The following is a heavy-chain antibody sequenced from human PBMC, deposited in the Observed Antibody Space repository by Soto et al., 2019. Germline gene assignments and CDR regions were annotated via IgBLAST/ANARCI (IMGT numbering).Heavy chain of an antibody. CDR3: VRDFRGAVAGSEFDH. D-gene: IGHD6-19*01. CDR1: GFSFVSYW. Sequence: EVQLAESGGGLDLRGGSLRLSCAASGFSFVSYWMHWVRQVPGEGLAWVSRINGNADNSDYADSVKGRFTISRDNAMNRLYLQMDSLRADDTGVYYCVRDFRGAVAGSEFDHWGQGTLGTVSS. V-gene: IGHV3-74*01. CDR2: INGNADNS. J-gene: IGHJ4*02.